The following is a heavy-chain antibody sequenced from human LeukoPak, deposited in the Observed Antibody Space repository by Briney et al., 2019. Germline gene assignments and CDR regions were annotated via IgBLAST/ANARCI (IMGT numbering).Heavy chain of an antibody. D-gene: IGHD4-11*01. CDR1: GGSISSGGYS. Sequence: SQTLSLTCAVSGGSISSGGYSWSWIRQPPGKGLEWIGYIYHSGSTYYNPSLKSRVTISVDRSKNQFSLKLSSVTAADTAVYYCATTNDHSKSFDYWGQGTLVTVSS. CDR2: IYHSGST. CDR3: ATTNDHSKSFDY. J-gene: IGHJ4*02. V-gene: IGHV4-30-2*01.